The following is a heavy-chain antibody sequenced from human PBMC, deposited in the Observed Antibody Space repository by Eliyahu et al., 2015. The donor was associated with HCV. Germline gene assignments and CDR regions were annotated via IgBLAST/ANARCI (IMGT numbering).Heavy chain of an antibody. V-gene: IGHV3-23*01. D-gene: IGHD1/OR15-1a*01. CDR2: ISGSGGST. CDR3: AKVKGKAQTRLIAFDI. J-gene: IGHJ3*02. Sequence: EVQLLESGGGLVQPGGSLRLSCAASGFTFSSYAMSWVRQAPGKGLEWVSAISGSGGSTYYADSVKGRFTISRDNSKNTLYLQMNSLRAEDTAVYYCAKVKGKAQTRLIAFDIWGQGTMVTVPS. CDR1: GFTFSSYA.